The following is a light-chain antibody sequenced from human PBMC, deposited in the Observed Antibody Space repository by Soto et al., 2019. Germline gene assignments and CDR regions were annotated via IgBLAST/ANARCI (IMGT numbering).Light chain of an antibody. J-gene: IGKJ1*01. CDR2: LGS. CDR3: MQPLQSWT. CDR1: QSLLHSNGYNY. Sequence: DLVMTQSPLSLPVTPGEPASISCRSSQSLLHSNGYNYLDWYLQKPGQSPQLLNYLGSNRASGVPERFSGSGSGTDFTLKISRVEAEDVGVYYCMQPLQSWTFGQGTKVEIK. V-gene: IGKV2-28*01.